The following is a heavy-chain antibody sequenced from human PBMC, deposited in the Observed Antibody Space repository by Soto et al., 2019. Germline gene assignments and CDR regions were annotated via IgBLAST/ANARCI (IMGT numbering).Heavy chain of an antibody. CDR1: GGSFSGYY. CDR2: INHSGST. CDR3: ARVSGYFDT. Sequence: PSETLSLTCAVYGGSFSGYYWSWIRQPPGKGLEWIGEINHSGSTYYNPSLKSRVTISVDTSKNQFSLKLSSVTAADTAVYHCARVSGYFDTWGQGTLVTVSS. V-gene: IGHV4-34*01. J-gene: IGHJ5*02. D-gene: IGHD6-13*01.